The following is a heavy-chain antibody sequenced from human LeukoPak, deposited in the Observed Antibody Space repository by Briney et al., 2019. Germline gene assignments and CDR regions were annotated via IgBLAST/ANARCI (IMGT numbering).Heavy chain of an antibody. J-gene: IGHJ6*02. CDR1: GFTFNKFA. V-gene: IGHV3-23*01. D-gene: IGHD2-8*01. CDR2: IGSSGATI. Sequence: GSPRVSCEASGFTFNKFAMSWVRQAPGKGPEWVSGIGSSGATIFYADSVKGRYTTYRDNSKKAVYLEMNNLRAEDTAIYYCAKVAVGPLSRPTHVALYYGMDVWGQGTTVPVTS. CDR3: AKVAVGPLSRPTHVALYYGMDV.